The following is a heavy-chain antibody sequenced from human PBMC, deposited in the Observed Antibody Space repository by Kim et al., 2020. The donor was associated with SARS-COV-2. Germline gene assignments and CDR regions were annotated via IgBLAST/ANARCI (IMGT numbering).Heavy chain of an antibody. Sequence: ASVKVSCKASGYTFIKYGLSWLRQAPGQGLEWMGWVSPDHGNKRYAQKFQGRIIMTTDRRTSTAYMELRSLTSDDTAVYFCARETDGDYLYYFGHWGQGTLVTVSS. D-gene: IGHD4-17*01. CDR1: GYTFIKYG. J-gene: IGHJ4*02. V-gene: IGHV1-18*01. CDR2: VSPDHGNK. CDR3: ARETDGDYLYYFGH.